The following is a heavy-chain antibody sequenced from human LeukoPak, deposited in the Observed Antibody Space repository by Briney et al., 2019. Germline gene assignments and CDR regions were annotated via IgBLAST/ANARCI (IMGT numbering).Heavy chain of an antibody. CDR3: AREYILTAYYGDY. J-gene: IGHJ4*02. CDR1: GYTFTRHY. CDR2: INPKSGGA. D-gene: IGHD3-9*01. V-gene: IGHV1-2*02. Sequence: ASVKVSCKASGYTFTRHYIHWVRQAPGQGLEWMGWINPKSGGANYAQKFQGRVTMTWDTSISTAYMELSRLRSDDTAVYYCAREYILTAYYGDYWGQGTLVTVSS.